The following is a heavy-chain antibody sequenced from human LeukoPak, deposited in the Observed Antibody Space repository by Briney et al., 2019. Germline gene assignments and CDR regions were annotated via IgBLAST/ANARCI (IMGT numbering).Heavy chain of an antibody. CDR1: GGSISSYY. V-gene: IGHV4-59*08. CDR3: ASPHTAMRDYYYYYYMDV. J-gene: IGHJ6*03. CDR2: IYYSGST. Sequence: PSETLSLTCTVSGGSISSYYWSWIRQPPGKGLEWIGYIYYSGSTNYNPSLKSRVTISVDTSKNQFSLKLSSVTAADTAVYYCASPHTAMRDYYYYYYMDVWGKGTTVTVSS. D-gene: IGHD5-18*01.